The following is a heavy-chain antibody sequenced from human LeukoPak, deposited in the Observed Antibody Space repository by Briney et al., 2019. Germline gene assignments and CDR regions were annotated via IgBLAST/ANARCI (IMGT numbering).Heavy chain of an antibody. V-gene: IGHV3-74*01. CDR1: GFTFSSYW. CDR3: AREEAWFSTTWYYFDY. CDR2: INSDGIST. D-gene: IGHD2-2*01. J-gene: IGHJ4*02. Sequence: PGGSLRLSCAASGFTFSSYWMHWVRQAPGKGLVWVSRINSDGISTTYADSVKGRFTISRDNSKNTLFLQMNSLRTEDTAVFYCAREEAWFSTTWYYFDYWGQGTLVTVSS.